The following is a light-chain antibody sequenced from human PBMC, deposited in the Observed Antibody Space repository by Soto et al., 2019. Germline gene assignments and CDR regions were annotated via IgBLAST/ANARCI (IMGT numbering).Light chain of an antibody. CDR1: QIVSSN. CDR2: GTS. CDR3: QQYNNRPLI. V-gene: IGKV3D-15*01. J-gene: IGKJ4*01. Sequence: MTLSHANVPEXLVEXETVXXRASQIVSSNLAWYQQKPGYAPRLLIYGTSTRATGIPARFSGRGSGTDFSLTISSLQSEDFAVYYCQQYNNRPLIFGGGTKVDIK.